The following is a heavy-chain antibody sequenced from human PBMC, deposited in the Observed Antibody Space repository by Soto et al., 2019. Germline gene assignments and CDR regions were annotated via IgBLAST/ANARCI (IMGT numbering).Heavy chain of an antibody. CDR3: ATSRITGTTGGLDY. J-gene: IGHJ4*02. CDR2: FDPEDGET. CDR1: GYTLTDLS. V-gene: IGHV1-24*01. Sequence: GASVKVSCTVSGYTLTDLSMHWVRQAPGKGLEWMGGFDPEDGETIYAQKFQGRVTMTEDTSTDTAYMELSSLRSEDTAVYYCATSRITGTTGGLDYWGQGTLVTVSS. D-gene: IGHD1-7*01.